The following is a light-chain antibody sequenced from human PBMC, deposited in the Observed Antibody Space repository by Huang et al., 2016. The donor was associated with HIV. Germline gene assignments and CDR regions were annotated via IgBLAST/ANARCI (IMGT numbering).Light chain of an antibody. CDR2: AAS. V-gene: IGKV1-17*03. CDR1: QDISNY. Sequence: DIQITQPPSAMSASVGDRVTITCRASQDISNYLAWFQQKPGKGPKRLMYAASNLQTGVPSRFSGSGSGTEFTLTISSLQPEDFASYYCLQHYTFPWTFGQGTKVEIK. J-gene: IGKJ1*01. CDR3: LQHYTFPWT.